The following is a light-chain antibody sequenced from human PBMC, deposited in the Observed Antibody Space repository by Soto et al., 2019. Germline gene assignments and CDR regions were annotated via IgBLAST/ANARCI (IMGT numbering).Light chain of an antibody. Sequence: TQSPAPLSLSPGERATLSCRASESIRTWLAWYQHKPGKAPKFLIYDASSLESGVPSRFSGSGSGTEFTLTISSLQPDDFASYYCQQYDSFWTFGQGTKVDI. V-gene: IGKV1-5*01. CDR1: ESIRTW. CDR3: QQYDSFWT. CDR2: DAS. J-gene: IGKJ1*01.